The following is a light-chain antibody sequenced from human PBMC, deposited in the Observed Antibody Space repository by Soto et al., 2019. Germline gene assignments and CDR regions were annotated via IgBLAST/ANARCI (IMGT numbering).Light chain of an antibody. CDR1: QNINAW. J-gene: IGKJ1*01. CDR2: DAS. CDR3: QLYSLYSPWT. V-gene: IGKV1-5*01. Sequence: DIHMTQSPSSLSVSVGDRVTITCRTSQNINAWLAWYQQRPGQAPKLLIYDASTVQSGVPSRFSGSGSGTAVSLTISSLQPDDSVTYYCQLYSLYSPWTFGQGTKVEIK.